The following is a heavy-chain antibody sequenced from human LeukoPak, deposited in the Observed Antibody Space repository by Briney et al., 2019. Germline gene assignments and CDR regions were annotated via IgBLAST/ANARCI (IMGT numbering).Heavy chain of an antibody. V-gene: IGHV4-61*02. Sequence: SETLSLTCSVSGGSIRRGSYYWSWIRQPAGKGLEWIVRIYTSGSTNYNPSLKSRVTMSVDTSKNQFSLKLSSVPAADTAVYYCARVWVVPAAIGGGRTNYYYYYMDVWGKGTTVTISS. CDR2: IYTSGST. CDR1: GGSIRRGSYY. J-gene: IGHJ6*03. D-gene: IGHD2-2*02. CDR3: ARVWVVPAAIGGGRTNYYYYYMDV.